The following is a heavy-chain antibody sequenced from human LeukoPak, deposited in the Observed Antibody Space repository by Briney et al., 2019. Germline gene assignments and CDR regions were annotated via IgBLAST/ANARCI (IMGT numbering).Heavy chain of an antibody. CDR2: ISYDGSNK. CDR3: AREADQTTYYYDSSGYFGY. J-gene: IGHJ4*02. D-gene: IGHD3-22*01. V-gene: IGHV3-30-3*01. Sequence: GGSLRLSCAASGFTFSSYAMHWVRQAPGKGLEWVAVISYDGSNKYYADSVKGRFTISRDNSENTLYLQMNSLRAEDTAVYYCAREADQTTYYYDSSGYFGYWGQGTLVTVSS. CDR1: GFTFSSYA.